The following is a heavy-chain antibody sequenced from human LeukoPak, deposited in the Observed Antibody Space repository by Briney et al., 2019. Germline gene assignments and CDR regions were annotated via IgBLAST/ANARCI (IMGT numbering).Heavy chain of an antibody. D-gene: IGHD3-22*01. CDR3: STVDGSTGPPFDY. J-gene: IGHJ4*02. Sequence: GRSLRLSCAASKFTFSIYDIHWVRQAPGKGLEWVGRLKSTADGETTDYAAPVKGRFTISRDDSKSTLYLQMNSLKTEDTAVYYCSTVDGSTGPPFDYWGQGTLVTVSS. CDR1: KFTFSIYD. CDR2: LKSTADGETT. V-gene: IGHV3-15*01.